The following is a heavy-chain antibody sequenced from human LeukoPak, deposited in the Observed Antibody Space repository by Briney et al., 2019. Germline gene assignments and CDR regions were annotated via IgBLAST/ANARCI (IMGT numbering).Heavy chain of an antibody. CDR2: IYPGDSDT. Sequence: GESLKISCKASGYSFTNYWIGWVRQMPGKGLEWMGIIYPGDSDTRYSPSFQGQVTISADKSISTAYQQWSSLKASDTAMYYCARQYSSGWYGLNYMDVWGKGTTVTVSS. CDR1: GYSFTNYW. D-gene: IGHD6-19*01. CDR3: ARQYSSGWYGLNYMDV. J-gene: IGHJ6*03. V-gene: IGHV5-51*01.